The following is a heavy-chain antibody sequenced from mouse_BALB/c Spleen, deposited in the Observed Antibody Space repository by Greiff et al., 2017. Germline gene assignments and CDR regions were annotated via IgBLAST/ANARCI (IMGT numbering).Heavy chain of an antibody. CDR3: ARYYGSSYWYFDV. J-gene: IGHJ1*01. CDR2: INPGSGGT. CDR1: GYAFTNYL. D-gene: IGHD1-1*01. Sequence: VQLQQSGAELVRPGTSVKVSCKASGYAFTNYLIEWVKQRPGQGLEWIGVINPGSGGTNYNEKFKGKATLTADKSSSTAYMQLSSLTSDDSAVYFCARYYGSSYWYFDVWGAGTTVIVSS. V-gene: IGHV1-54*01.